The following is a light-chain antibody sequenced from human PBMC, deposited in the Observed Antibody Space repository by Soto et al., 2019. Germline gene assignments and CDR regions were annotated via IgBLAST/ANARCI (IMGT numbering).Light chain of an antibody. CDR3: QQYVSLPVT. V-gene: IGKV3D-20*01. Sequence: ERVLISSAAASLKTKGERATLSCGASPSVSSYYLAWYQHKPGLAPRLLIYDSSSRATGIPDRFSGSGSGTDFTLTISRLEHEEFALYYCQQYVSLPVTFGPGYKLDSK. CDR1: PSVSSYY. CDR2: DSS. J-gene: IGKJ3*01.